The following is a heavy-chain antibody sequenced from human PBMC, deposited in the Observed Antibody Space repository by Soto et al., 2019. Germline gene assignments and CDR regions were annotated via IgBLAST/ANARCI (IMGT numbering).Heavy chain of an antibody. J-gene: IGHJ5*02. Sequence: QVQLQESGPGLVKPSETLSLTCTVSGGSISSYYWSWIRQPAGKGLEWFGRIYTSGSTNYNPSLKSRFTMSVDTSKNQFSLKLSSVTAADTAVYYCARTRSSSSLYNWFDPWGQGTLVTVSS. CDR2: IYTSGST. CDR3: ARTRSSSSLYNWFDP. CDR1: GGSISSYY. V-gene: IGHV4-4*07. D-gene: IGHD6-13*01.